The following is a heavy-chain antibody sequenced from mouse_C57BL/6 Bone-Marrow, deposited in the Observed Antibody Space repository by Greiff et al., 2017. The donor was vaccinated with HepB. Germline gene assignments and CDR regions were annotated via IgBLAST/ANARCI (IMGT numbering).Heavy chain of an antibody. D-gene: IGHD1-1*01. CDR1: GYTFTSYG. CDR2: IYPRSGNT. CDR3: ARGYYGGSCLDY. Sequence: QVQLQQSGAELARPGASVKLSCKASGYTFTSYGISWVKQRTGQGLEWIGEIYPRSGNTYYNEKFKGKATLTADKSSSTAYMELRSLTSEDSAVYFCARGYYGGSCLDYWGQGTTLTVSS. J-gene: IGHJ2*01. V-gene: IGHV1-81*01.